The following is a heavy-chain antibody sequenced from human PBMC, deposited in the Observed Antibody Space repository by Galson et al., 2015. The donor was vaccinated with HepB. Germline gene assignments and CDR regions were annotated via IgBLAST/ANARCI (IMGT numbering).Heavy chain of an antibody. CDR2: IYWNDDK. D-gene: IGHD6-13*01. V-gene: IGHV2-5*01. CDR1: GFSLNTRGAG. J-gene: IGHJ4*02. Sequence: PALVKPTQTLTLTCTFSGFSLNTRGAGAGWIRQPPGKALEWLALIYWNDDKRYSPSLKTRLTITKDTSKNQVVLTMTNMDPVDTATYYCARHGIAASLDFWGQGTLVTVSS. CDR3: ARHGIAASLDF.